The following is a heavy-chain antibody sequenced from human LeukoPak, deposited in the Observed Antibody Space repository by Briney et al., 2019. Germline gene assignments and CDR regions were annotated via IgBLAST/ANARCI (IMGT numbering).Heavy chain of an antibody. Sequence: ASVKVSCKTSGYTFTKFGSSWVRQAPGQGLEWMGWISTYNGNTYYAQKLQGRLTLTTDASTTTAYMELRSLRSDDTAVYYCARDWLSGVSADKTKFDPWGQGTLVTVSS. D-gene: IGHD3-10*01. CDR2: ISTYNGNT. V-gene: IGHV1-18*01. CDR1: GYTFTKFG. J-gene: IGHJ5*02. CDR3: ARDWLSGVSADKTKFDP.